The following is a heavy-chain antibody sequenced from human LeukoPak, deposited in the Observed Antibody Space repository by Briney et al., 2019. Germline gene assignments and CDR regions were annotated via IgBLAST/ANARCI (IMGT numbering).Heavy chain of an antibody. CDR3: AKLTGDNSQPFDY. CDR1: GFTFSSYG. CDR2: ISYDGSNK. J-gene: IGHJ4*02. D-gene: IGHD7-27*01. V-gene: IGHV3-30*18. Sequence: GGSLRLSCAASGFTFSSYGMHWVRQAPGKGLEWVAVISYDGSNKYYADSVKGRFIISRDNSKNTLYLQMNSLRAEDTAVYYCAKLTGDNSQPFDYWGQGTLVTVSS.